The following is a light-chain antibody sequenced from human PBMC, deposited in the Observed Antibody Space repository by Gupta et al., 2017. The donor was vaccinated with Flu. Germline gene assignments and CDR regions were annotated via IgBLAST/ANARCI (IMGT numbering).Light chain of an antibody. V-gene: IGLV6-57*03. CDR3: QSYDSDNHLV. CDR1: SGSIASNY. J-gene: IGLJ2*01. Sequence: MLTQPHSVSESPGKTVTISCTRSSGSIASNYVQWYQQRPGSAPTTVVFEDNQRSSGVPDRFSGSIDSSSNSASLTISGLKTEDEADYYCQSYDSDNHLVFGGGTKLTVL. CDR2: EDN.